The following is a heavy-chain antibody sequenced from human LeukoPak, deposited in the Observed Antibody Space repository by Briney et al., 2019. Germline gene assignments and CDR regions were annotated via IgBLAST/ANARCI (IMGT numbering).Heavy chain of an antibody. J-gene: IGHJ4*02. Sequence: SVTLSLTCAVYGGSFSGYYWSWIRQPPGKGLEWIGEINHSGSTNYNPSLKSRVTISVDTSKNQFSLKLSSVTAADTAVYYCSGVGLGYRTNGVCYSYFDYWGQGTLVTVSS. V-gene: IGHV4-34*01. CDR3: SGVGLGYRTNGVCYSYFDY. CDR2: INHSGST. D-gene: IGHD2-8*01. CDR1: GGSFSGYY.